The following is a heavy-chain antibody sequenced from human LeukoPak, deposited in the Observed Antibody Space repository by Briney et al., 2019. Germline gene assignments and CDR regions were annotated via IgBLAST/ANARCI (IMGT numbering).Heavy chain of an antibody. CDR3: ATPLDNCCDP. V-gene: IGHV1-8*03. J-gene: IGHJ5*02. CDR2: MNPKSGDT. Sequence: ASVKVSCKASGSRFTNYDINWVRQATGQGLEWMGWMNPKSGDTGYSQKFQGRVFITRDTSINTAYMELSSLGSDDTAVYYCATPLDNCCDPWGQGTLVTVSS. CDR1: GSRFTNYD.